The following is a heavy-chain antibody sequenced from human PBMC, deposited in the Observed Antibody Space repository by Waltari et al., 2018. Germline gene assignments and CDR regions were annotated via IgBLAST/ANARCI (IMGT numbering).Heavy chain of an antibody. J-gene: IGHJ4*02. CDR3: ARVGDSGYVSDY. CDR1: GFRFSSYS. D-gene: IGHD5-12*01. CDR2: ISSTTRNI. V-gene: IGHV3-48*02. Sequence: EVQLVESGGDLAQPGGSLRLSCAASGFRFSSYSINWVRQAPGKGLEWLSYISSTTRNIYYADSMKGRFTISRDNAENSVYLQMNSLRDEDTAVYYCARVGDSGYVSDYWGQGTLVTVSS.